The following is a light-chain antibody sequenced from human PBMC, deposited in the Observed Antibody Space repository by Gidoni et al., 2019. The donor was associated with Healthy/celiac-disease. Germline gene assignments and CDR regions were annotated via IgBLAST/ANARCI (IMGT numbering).Light chain of an antibody. CDR3: QQYNNWPLT. V-gene: IGKV3-15*01. CDR2: GTS. Sequence: ELVMTQSPATLSVSPGERATLSCTASQSVSSNLAWYQQKPGKAPRLLIYGTSTRAPGIPARFSGSGSGTEFTLTISSLQSEDFSVYYCQQYNNWPLTFGGXTKVEIK. CDR1: QSVSSN. J-gene: IGKJ4*01.